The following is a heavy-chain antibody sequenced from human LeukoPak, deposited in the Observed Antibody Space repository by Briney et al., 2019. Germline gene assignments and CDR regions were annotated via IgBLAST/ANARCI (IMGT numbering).Heavy chain of an antibody. V-gene: IGHV4-4*07. J-gene: IGHJ3*02. CDR1: GASINNYY. CDR3: AREGTESQTVAFDI. Sequence: PSETLSLTCTVSGASINNYYWSWIRQPAGKGLEWIGRIYTSGSTNYNPSLKSRVTMSVDTSKNQISLRLSSVTAADTAVYYCAREGTESQTVAFDIWGQGTMVTVSS. D-gene: IGHD1-1*01. CDR2: IYTSGST.